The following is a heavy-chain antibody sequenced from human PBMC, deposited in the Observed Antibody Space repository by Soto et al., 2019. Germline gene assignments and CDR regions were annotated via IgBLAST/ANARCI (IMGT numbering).Heavy chain of an antibody. D-gene: IGHD1-26*01. CDR3: ARGAGWESDY. V-gene: IGHV3-7*03. CDR2: IKKDGSET. J-gene: IGHJ4*02. Sequence: EVQLVESGGGLVQPGGSLTLTCAASGFTFSSYWMSWVRQAPGMGLEWLAIIKKDGSETHYVDAVKGRFTISRDNAKNSLFLQMNSLRTDDTAVYYCARGAGWESDYWGQGTLVTVSS. CDR1: GFTFSSYW.